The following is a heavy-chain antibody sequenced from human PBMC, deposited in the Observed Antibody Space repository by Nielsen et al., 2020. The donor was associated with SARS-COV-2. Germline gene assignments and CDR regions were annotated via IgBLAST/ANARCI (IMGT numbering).Heavy chain of an antibody. CDR3: AREGIVVVPAAIPDLFYYYGMDV. D-gene: IGHD2-2*01. V-gene: IGHV1-46*01. Sequence: WVRQAPGQGLEWMGIINPSGGSTSYAQKFQGRVTMTRDTSTSTVYMELSSLRSEDTAVYYCAREGIVVVPAAIPDLFYYYGMDVWGQGTTVTVSS. J-gene: IGHJ6*02. CDR2: INPSGGST.